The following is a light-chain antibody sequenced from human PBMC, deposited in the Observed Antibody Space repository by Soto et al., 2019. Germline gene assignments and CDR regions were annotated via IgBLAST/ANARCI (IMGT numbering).Light chain of an antibody. J-gene: IGKJ5*01. CDR2: VAS. CDR1: QSISSN. V-gene: IGKV3-15*01. CDR3: QQYNTWRSIA. Sequence: ELVVTQSPATLSVSTGDRATLSCRARQSISSNLCWYQQRPGQAPRLLIYVASTRATGIPARFSGSGSGTEFTLTISSLQSDDFAVYYCQQYNTWRSIAFGQGTRLQI.